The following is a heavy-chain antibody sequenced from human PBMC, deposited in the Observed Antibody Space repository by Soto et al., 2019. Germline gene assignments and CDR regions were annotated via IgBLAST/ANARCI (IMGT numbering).Heavy chain of an antibody. J-gene: IGHJ6*02. CDR2: IYFSGST. CDR3: TRDVYLGEEDV. Sequence: QVQLQESGPGRVKPSETLSLTCTVSGGSVSGGSYYWNWIRQRPGKGLEWIGYIYFSGSTNYNPSLKKRVTMSIETSKSQFSLKPSSVTAADTYVYFCTRDVYLGEEDVWGQGTTVTVSS. CDR1: GGSVSGGSYY. D-gene: IGHD3-16*01. V-gene: IGHV4-61*01.